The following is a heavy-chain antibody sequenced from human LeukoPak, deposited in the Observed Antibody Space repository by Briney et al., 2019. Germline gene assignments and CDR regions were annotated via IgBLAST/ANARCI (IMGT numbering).Heavy chain of an antibody. CDR3: ARVFVVVHLFDY. J-gene: IGHJ4*02. V-gene: IGHV4-61*09. CDR2: VHISGST. D-gene: IGHD3-3*01. Sequence: PSETLSLTCTVSGGSISSRSYCWSWIRQPAGKGLEWIGHVHISGSTNYNSSLKSRVTISVDTSKNQFSLKLSSVTAADTAVYYCARVFVVVHLFDYWGQGTLVTVSS. CDR1: GGSISSRSYC.